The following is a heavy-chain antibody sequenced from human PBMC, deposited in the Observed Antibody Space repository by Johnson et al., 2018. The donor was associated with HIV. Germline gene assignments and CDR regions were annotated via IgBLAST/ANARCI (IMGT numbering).Heavy chain of an antibody. CDR2: IYSGGSS. V-gene: IGHV3-66*02. D-gene: IGHD5-12*01. Sequence: EVQLVESGGGLVQPGGSLRLSCAASDFTVGSIYMSWVRQAPGKGLEWVSLIYSGGSSYYADSVKGRFTISRDNSNNTLYLQLNSLRGEDTATYYCARGGHSGYDYFEAFEMWGQGTKVTVSS. J-gene: IGHJ3*02. CDR1: DFTVGSIY. CDR3: ARGGHSGYDYFEAFEM.